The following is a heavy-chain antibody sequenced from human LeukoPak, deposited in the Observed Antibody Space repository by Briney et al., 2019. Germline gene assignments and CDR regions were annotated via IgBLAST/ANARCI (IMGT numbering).Heavy chain of an antibody. V-gene: IGHV3-7*01. CDR3: ARVESGNSCYRAVDY. CDR1: GFTFSSCC. Sequence: PGGSLRLSCVASGFTFSSCCMIWVRQAPGKGLEWLANIKQDESETHYVDSVKDRFAISRDNAKNSVYLHMSSLRVEDTAVYYCARVESGNSCYRAVDYWGQGTLVTVSS. CDR2: IKQDESET. D-gene: IGHD2-2*01. J-gene: IGHJ4*02.